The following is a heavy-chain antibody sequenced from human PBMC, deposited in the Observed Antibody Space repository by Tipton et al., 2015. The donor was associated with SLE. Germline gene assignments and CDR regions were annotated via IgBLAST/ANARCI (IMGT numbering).Heavy chain of an antibody. CDR3: ARGGGTGTTRPLDI. J-gene: IGHJ3*02. V-gene: IGHV4-61*02. Sequence: TLSLTCTVSGSSISSGSYYWSWIRQPAGKGLEWIGRIYTSGSTNYNPTLKSRVTISVDTSKNQFSLKLSSVTAADTAVYYCARGGGTGTTRPLDIWGQGTMVTVSS. CDR1: GSSISSGSYY. CDR2: IYTSGST. D-gene: IGHD1-7*01.